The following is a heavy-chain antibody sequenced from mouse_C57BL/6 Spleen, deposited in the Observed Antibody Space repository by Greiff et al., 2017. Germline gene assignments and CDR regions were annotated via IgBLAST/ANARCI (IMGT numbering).Heavy chain of an antibody. CDR3: TTSNLDYGYAWFAG. Sequence: EVQLQQSGAELVRPGASVKLSCTASGFNIKDDYMHWVKQRPEQGLEWIGWIDPENGDTEYASKFQGKATITADTSSNTAYLQLSSLTSEDTAVYYCTTSNLDYGYAWFAGWGQGTLVTVSA. D-gene: IGHD2-2*01. CDR1: GFNIKDDY. J-gene: IGHJ3*01. V-gene: IGHV14-4*01. CDR2: IDPENGDT.